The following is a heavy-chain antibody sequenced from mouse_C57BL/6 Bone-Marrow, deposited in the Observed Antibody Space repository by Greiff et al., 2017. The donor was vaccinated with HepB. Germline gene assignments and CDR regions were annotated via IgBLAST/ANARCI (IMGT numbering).Heavy chain of an antibody. CDR3: AGTGPFAY. V-gene: IGHV5-9*01. CDR2: ISGGGGNT. Sequence: EVKLVESGGGLVKPGGSQKLSCAASGFTFSSYTMSWVRQTPEKRLEWVATISGGGGNTYYPDSVKGRFTISRDNAKNTLYLQMSSLRSEDTALYYCAGTGPFAYWGQGTLVTVSA. D-gene: IGHD4-1*01. CDR1: GFTFSSYT. J-gene: IGHJ3*01.